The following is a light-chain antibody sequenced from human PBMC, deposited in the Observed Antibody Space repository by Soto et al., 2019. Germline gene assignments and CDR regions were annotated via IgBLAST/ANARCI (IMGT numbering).Light chain of an antibody. CDR3: QQYGGSMT. CDR2: GAS. Sequence: DIVLTQSPGTLSLSPGDSATLFCRASQSVSGTSLAWYQQKPGQAPRLLIYGASSRATGIPDRFSGRVSGTDFSLTISRLEPEDFALYYCQQYGGSMTFGQGTRLE. J-gene: IGKJ5*01. V-gene: IGKV3-20*01. CDR1: QSVSGTS.